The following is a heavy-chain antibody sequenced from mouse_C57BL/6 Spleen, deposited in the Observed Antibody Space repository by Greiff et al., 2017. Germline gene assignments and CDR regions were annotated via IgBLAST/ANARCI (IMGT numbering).Heavy chain of an antibody. V-gene: IGHV1-5*01. CDR3: TKTNGDYYFDY. CDR1: GYTFTGYW. CDR2: IYPGNSDT. J-gene: IGHJ2*01. Sequence: VQLQQSGTVLARPGASVTMSCKTSGYTFTGYWMHWVKQRPGQGLEWIGAIYPGNSDTSYNQKFKGKAKLTAVTSASTAYLELSSLTDDDSAVYYCTKTNGDYYFDYWGQGTTLTVSS. D-gene: IGHD4-1*01.